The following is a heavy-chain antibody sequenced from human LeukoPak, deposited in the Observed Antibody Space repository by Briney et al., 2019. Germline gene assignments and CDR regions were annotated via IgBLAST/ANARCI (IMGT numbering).Heavy chain of an antibody. CDR2: IKHDGTEQ. D-gene: IGHD6-13*01. CDR1: GFIFSSHW. Sequence: GGSLRLSCAASGFIFSSHWMSWVRQAPGKGLEWVANIKHDGTEQYFVDSVKGRLTISRDNAKNSLFLQMNSLRAEDTAVYYCARSYSRVGFDFWGQGTLVTVSS. CDR3: ARSYSRVGFDF. J-gene: IGHJ4*02. V-gene: IGHV3-7*04.